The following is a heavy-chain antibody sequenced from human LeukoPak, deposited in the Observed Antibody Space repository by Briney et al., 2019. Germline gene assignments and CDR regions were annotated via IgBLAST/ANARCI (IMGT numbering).Heavy chain of an antibody. J-gene: IGHJ4*02. D-gene: IGHD5-18*01. CDR3: AREATASLGGYSYGAWYRY. CDR1: GFTLSHYA. V-gene: IGHV3-64*01. CDR2: ISSNGGNT. Sequence: HTGGSLRLSCAASGFTLSHYALHWVRQAPGRGLEYVSAISSNGGNTYYANSVKGRFTISRDNSKNTLYLQMGRLRAEDMAVYYCAREATASLGGYSYGAWYRYWGQGTLVTVSS.